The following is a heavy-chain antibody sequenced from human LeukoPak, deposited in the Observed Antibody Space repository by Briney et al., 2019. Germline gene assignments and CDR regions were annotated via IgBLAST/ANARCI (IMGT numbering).Heavy chain of an antibody. CDR2: ITPSSSII. CDR1: GFTFSSYS. V-gene: IGHV3-48*01. Sequence: GGSLRLSCAASGFTFSSYSMNWVRQAPGKGLEWVSYITPSSSIIYYSDSVKGRFTISRDDAKNSLYLQMNSLRAEDTAVYYCAQGSHYYGSGSHRRGHYFDYWGQGTLVTVSS. D-gene: IGHD3-10*01. J-gene: IGHJ4*02. CDR3: AQGSHYYGSGSHRRGHYFDY.